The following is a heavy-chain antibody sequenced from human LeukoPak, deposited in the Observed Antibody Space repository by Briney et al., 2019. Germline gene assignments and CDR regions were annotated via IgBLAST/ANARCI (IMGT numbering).Heavy chain of an antibody. Sequence: PGGSLRLSCAASGFTFSSYWMHWVRQAPGKGLEWVSSISSSSSYIYYADSVKGRFTISRDNAKNSLYLQMNSLRAEDTAVYYCARAPGSITMIVVVNYFDYWGQGTLVTVSS. CDR1: GFTFSSYW. D-gene: IGHD3-22*01. CDR2: ISSSSSYI. V-gene: IGHV3-21*01. CDR3: ARAPGSITMIVVVNYFDY. J-gene: IGHJ4*02.